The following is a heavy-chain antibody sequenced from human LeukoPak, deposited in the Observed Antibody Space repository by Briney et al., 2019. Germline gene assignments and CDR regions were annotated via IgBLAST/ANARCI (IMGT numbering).Heavy chain of an antibody. D-gene: IGHD2-21*02. CDR2: ISGSGGST. J-gene: IGHJ3*02. Sequence: PGGSLRLSCAASGFTFSSYATSWVRQAPGKGLEWVSAISGSGGSTYYADSVKGRFTISRDNAKNSLYLQMNSLRAEDTAVYYCARVSGGSYCGGDCYSSASAFDIWGQGTMVTVSS. V-gene: IGHV3-23*01. CDR3: ARVSGGSYCGGDCYSSASAFDI. CDR1: GFTFSSYA.